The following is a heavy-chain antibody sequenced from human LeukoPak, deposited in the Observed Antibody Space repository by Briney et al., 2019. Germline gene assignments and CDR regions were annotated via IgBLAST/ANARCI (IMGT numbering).Heavy chain of an antibody. V-gene: IGHV5-51*01. D-gene: IGHD5-18*01. CDR3: GKIGYSYGYFDY. Sequence: GESLKISCKGSGSNFTSYWIGWVRQMPGKGLEWMGIIYPGDSDTRYSPSFQGQVTISADKSISTAYLQWSSLKASDTAVYYCGKIGYSYGYFDYWGQGTLVTVSS. J-gene: IGHJ4*02. CDR2: IYPGDSDT. CDR1: GSNFTSYW.